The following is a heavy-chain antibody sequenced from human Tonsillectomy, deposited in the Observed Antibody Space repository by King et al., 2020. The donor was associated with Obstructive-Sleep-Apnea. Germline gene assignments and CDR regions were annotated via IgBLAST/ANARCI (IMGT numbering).Heavy chain of an antibody. Sequence: VQLVESGGGLVQPGGSLRLSCTASGFIFSSYAMSWVRQAPGKGLEWVSAISGTSGITYYADSVKGRFIISRDNSKDTLYLQMDSLRAEDTAEYYCAKGFTGVMGDYWGQGSLVTVSP. D-gene: IGHD3-16*01. J-gene: IGHJ4*02. CDR1: GFIFSSYA. CDR2: ISGTSGIT. V-gene: IGHV3-23*04. CDR3: AKGFTGVMGDY.